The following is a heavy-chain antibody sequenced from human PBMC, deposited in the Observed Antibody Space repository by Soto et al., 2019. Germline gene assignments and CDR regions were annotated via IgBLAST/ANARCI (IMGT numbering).Heavy chain of an antibody. V-gene: IGHV4-34*01. J-gene: IGHJ4*02. D-gene: IGHD6-13*01. Sequence: SETLSLTCAVYGGSFSGYYWSWIRQPPGKGLEWIGEINHSGSTNYNPSLKSRVTISVDTSKNQFSLKLSSVTAADTAVYYCARGRGAAAGRRFDYWGQGTLVTVSS. CDR1: GGSFSGYY. CDR3: ARGRGAAAGRRFDY. CDR2: INHSGST.